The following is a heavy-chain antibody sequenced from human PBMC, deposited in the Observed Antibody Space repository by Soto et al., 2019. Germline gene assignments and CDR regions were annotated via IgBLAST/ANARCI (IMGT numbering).Heavy chain of an antibody. CDR1: GGSVSSGSYY. J-gene: IGHJ4*02. Sequence: QVQLQESGPGLVKPSETLSLTCTVSGGSVSSGSYYWSWIRQPPGKGLEWIGYIYYSGSTNYNPSLKSRVTISVDTAGDRFSLTLICVPPADPAVYYCASFPYGYSDYWGQGTLVPVSS. V-gene: IGHV4-61*01. CDR3: ASFPYGYSDY. CDR2: IYYSGST. D-gene: IGHD4-17*01.